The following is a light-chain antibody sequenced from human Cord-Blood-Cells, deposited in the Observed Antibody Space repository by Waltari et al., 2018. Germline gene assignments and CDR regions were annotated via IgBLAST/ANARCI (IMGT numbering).Light chain of an antibody. J-gene: IGLJ1*01. CDR1: KLEDKY. CDR3: QAWDSSTACV. V-gene: IGLV3-1*01. Sequence: SYELTQPPSVSVSPRPTASITCPRYKLEDKYACWYQQKPGQSPVLVIYQDSKRPSGIPERFSGSNSGNTATLTISGTQAMDEADYYCQAWDSSTACVFGTGTKVTVL. CDR2: QDS.